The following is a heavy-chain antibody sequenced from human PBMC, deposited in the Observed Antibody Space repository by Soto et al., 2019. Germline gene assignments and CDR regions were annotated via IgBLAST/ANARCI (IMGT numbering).Heavy chain of an antibody. CDR1: GYSFTNFW. CDR3: ARSYSSAWFGAEFDY. V-gene: IGHV5-51*01. J-gene: IGHJ4*02. Sequence: PGESLKISCNVSGYSFTNFWIGWVRQMPWQGLEWMGIIFPGDPEARYSPSFEGQVTISVDKSIATAYLQWSSLKASDSAMYYCARSYSSAWFGAEFDYWGQGTLVTVSS. CDR2: IFPGDPEA. D-gene: IGHD6-19*01.